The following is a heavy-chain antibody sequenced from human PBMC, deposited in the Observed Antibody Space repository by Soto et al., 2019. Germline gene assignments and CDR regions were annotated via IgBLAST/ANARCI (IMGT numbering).Heavy chain of an antibody. D-gene: IGHD3-22*01. J-gene: IGHJ6*02. Sequence: PSETLSLTCAVYGGSFSGYYWSWIRQPPGKGLEWIGEINHSGSTNYNPSLKSRVTISVDTSKNQFSLKLSSVTAADTAVYYCAKGQISKAYYYDSSGYYNSSYYYYGMDVWGQGTTVTVSS. V-gene: IGHV4-34*01. CDR1: GGSFSGYY. CDR3: AKGQISKAYYYDSSGYYNSSYYYYGMDV. CDR2: INHSGST.